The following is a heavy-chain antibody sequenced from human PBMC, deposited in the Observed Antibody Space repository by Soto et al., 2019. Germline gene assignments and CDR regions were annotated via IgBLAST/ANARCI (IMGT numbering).Heavy chain of an antibody. V-gene: IGHV4-34*01. J-gene: IGHJ6*02. CDR3: ARGLYYYYGMDV. Sequence: SETLSLTCAVYGGSFSGYYWSWIRQPPGKGLEWIGEINHSGSTNYNPSLKSRVTISVDTSKNQFSLKLSSVTAADTAVYYCARGLYYYYGMDVWGQGTTVTVSS. CDR1: GGSFSGYY. CDR2: INHSGST.